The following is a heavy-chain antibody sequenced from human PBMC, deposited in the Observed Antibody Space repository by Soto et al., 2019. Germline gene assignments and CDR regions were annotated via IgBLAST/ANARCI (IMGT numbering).Heavy chain of an antibody. D-gene: IGHD6-13*01. CDR1: GGSISSSNW. Sequence: SETLSLTCAVSGGSISSSNWWSWVRQPPGKGLEWIGEIYHSGSTNYNPSLKSRVTISVDTSKNQFSLKLSSVTAADTAVYYCARGGIAAAAPPDYWGQGTLVTVSS. CDR3: ARGGIAAAAPPDY. CDR2: IYHSGST. J-gene: IGHJ4*02. V-gene: IGHV4-4*02.